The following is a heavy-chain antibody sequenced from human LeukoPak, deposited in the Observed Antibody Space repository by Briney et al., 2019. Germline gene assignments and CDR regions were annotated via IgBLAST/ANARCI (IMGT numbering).Heavy chain of an antibody. CDR2: INPNSGGR. CDR3: ARAYSGYEAFDY. J-gene: IGHJ4*02. CDR1: GYTFTGYY. D-gene: IGHD5-12*01. Sequence: ASVKLSCRASGYTFTGYYIHWVRQAPGQGLEWMGWINPNSGGRNYAQKFQGRVTMTRDTSTTYMELSRLTSDDTAVYYCARAYSGYEAFDYWGQGTLVTVSS. V-gene: IGHV1-2*02.